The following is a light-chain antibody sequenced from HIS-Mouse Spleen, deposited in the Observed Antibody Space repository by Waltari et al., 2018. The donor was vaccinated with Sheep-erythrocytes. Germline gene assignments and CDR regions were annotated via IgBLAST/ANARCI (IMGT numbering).Light chain of an antibody. CDR3: CSYAGSYNHV. V-gene: IGLV2-11*01. CDR1: SSDVGGYNY. CDR2: DFR. J-gene: IGLJ1*01. Sequence: QSALTQPRSVSWSPGQSVTIPCTGTSSDVGGYNYVFWYQQYPGKAPRRMVYDFRKRPSGVADRFSGSKAGNTASLTISGLQAEDEADYYCCSYAGSYNHVFATGTKVTVL.